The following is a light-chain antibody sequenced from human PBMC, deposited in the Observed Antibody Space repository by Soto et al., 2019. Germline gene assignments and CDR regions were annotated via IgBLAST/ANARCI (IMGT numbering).Light chain of an antibody. Sequence: QLVLTQPPSASGSPGQSVTISCTGTSSDVGNYAYVSWYQQHPGKAPKLMIYEVNRRPSGVPDRFSGSKSGNTASLTVSGLQAEDEADYYCTSYAGSNKLVFGGGTKLTVL. CDR1: SSDVGNYAY. V-gene: IGLV2-8*01. CDR2: EVN. J-gene: IGLJ2*01. CDR3: TSYAGSNKLV.